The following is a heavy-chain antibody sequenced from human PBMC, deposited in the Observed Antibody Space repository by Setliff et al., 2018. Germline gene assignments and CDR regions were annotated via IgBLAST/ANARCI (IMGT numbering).Heavy chain of an antibody. CDR1: GFTFSRYW. Sequence: ETLSLSCAASGFTFSRYWMYWVRQVPGKGLVWVSRINPDGSITNYAYSVRGRFTISRDNAKNTLYLQMNSLRAEDTAVYFCARDLRVAVAGFDLWGQGSLVTVSS. V-gene: IGHV3-74*01. CDR3: ARDLRVAVAGFDL. CDR2: INPDGSIT. D-gene: IGHD6-19*01. J-gene: IGHJ4*02.